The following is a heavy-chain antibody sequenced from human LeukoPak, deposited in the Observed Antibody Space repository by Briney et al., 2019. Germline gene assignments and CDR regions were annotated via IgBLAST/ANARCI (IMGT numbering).Heavy chain of an antibody. D-gene: IGHD3-10*01. CDR3: ARSGFSGSYCFDS. Sequence: SETLSLTCAVYGGSFSGYYWSWIRQPPGKGLEWIGEINHSGSTNYNPSLKSRVTISVDTSKNQFSLKLSSMTAADTAVYYRARSGFSGSYCFDSWGQGTLVTVSS. J-gene: IGHJ4*02. CDR2: INHSGST. V-gene: IGHV4-34*01. CDR1: GGSFSGYY.